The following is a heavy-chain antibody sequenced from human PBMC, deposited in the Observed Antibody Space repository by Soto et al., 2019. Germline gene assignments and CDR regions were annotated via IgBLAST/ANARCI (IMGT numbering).Heavy chain of an antibody. CDR1: GFTFSNYI. D-gene: IGHD2-2*01. CDR2: ILHDGNNK. V-gene: IGHV3-30-3*01. J-gene: IGHJ6*02. Sequence: PGGSLRLSCAASGFTFSNYIMHWVRQAPGKGLEWVAMILHDGNNKYYADSVKGRFTISRDNSKNTLYLQMNSLRAEDTAVYYCAKGPAIVLVPAAMNYYYGMDFWGQGTTVTVSS. CDR3: AKGPAIVLVPAAMNYYYGMDF.